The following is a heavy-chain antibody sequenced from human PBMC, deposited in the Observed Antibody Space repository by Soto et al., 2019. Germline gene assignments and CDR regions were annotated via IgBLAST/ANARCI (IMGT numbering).Heavy chain of an antibody. Sequence: EVQLVESGGGLVQPGGSLRLSCAASGFTFSSYWMHWVRHAPGTGLVWVSRINSDGSSTSYADSVKGRFTISRDNAKNALYMQMNSLRAEDTAVYYCVRTRLVVAAATREAYWGQGTLVTASS. CDR3: VRTRLVVAAATREAY. CDR1: GFTFSSYW. CDR2: INSDGSST. V-gene: IGHV3-74*01. J-gene: IGHJ4*02. D-gene: IGHD2-15*01.